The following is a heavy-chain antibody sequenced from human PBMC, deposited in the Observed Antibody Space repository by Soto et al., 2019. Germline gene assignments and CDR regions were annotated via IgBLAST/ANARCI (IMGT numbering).Heavy chain of an antibody. CDR3: AYSTAHARFAY. CDR2: IYSSSGT. D-gene: IGHD3-16*01. Sequence: GGSLRLSCAASGFTVSSNYMSWVRQAPGKGLEWVSIIYSSSGTYYADSVKGRFTISRDNSRNTLYLQILSLRAEDTAVYYCAYSTAHARFAYWGQGTLVTVSS. J-gene: IGHJ4*02. V-gene: IGHV3-66*01. CDR1: GFTVSSNY.